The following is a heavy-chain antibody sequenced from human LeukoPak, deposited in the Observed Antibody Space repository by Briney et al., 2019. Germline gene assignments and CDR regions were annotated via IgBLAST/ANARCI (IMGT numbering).Heavy chain of an antibody. CDR2: IIPIFGTA. D-gene: IGHD2-15*01. Sequence: GASVKVSCKASGGTFSSYAISWVRQAPGQGLEWMGGIIPIFGTANYAQKFQGRVTITTDESTSTAYMELSSLRSEDTAVYYCASTGVSCSGGSCYSGDYYYYYMDVWGKGTTVTVSS. CDR3: ASTGVSCSGGSCYSGDYYYYYMDV. V-gene: IGHV1-69*05. CDR1: GGTFSSYA. J-gene: IGHJ6*03.